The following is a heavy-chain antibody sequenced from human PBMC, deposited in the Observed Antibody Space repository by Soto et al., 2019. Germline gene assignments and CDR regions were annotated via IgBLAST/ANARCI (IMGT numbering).Heavy chain of an antibody. V-gene: IGHV4-59*01. J-gene: IGHJ4*02. Sequence: SETLSLTCTVSGGSISSYYWSWIRQPPGKGLEWIGYIYYSGSTNYNPTLKSRVTISVDTSKNQFSLKLSSVTAADTAVYYCARSGPRTRAVAGTFDYWGQGTLVTVSS. CDR2: IYYSGST. D-gene: IGHD6-19*01. CDR3: ARSGPRTRAVAGTFDY. CDR1: GGSISSYY.